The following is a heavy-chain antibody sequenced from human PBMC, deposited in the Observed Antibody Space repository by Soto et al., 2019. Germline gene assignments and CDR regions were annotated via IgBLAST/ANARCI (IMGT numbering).Heavy chain of an antibody. CDR2: IFWDDDK. CDR1: GFSLSTSELG. V-gene: IGHV2-5*02. D-gene: IGHD2-8*01. CDR3: APSLSNAGDWYFDL. J-gene: IGHJ2*01. Sequence: QITLKESGPTLVKPTQTLTLTCTFSGFSLSTSELGVGWIRQPPGKALEWLALIFWDDDKRYSPSLKSRLTSTKDTSKNQAVLTMTNTDPVDTATYYCAPSLSNAGDWYFDLWGRGTLVTVSS.